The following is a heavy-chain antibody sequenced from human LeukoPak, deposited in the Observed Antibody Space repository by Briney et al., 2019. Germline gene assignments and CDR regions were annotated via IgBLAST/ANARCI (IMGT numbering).Heavy chain of an antibody. CDR3: ARDGSSYYDFWSGYQGYWYFDL. D-gene: IGHD3-3*01. Sequence: GGSLRLSCAASGFTFSSYSMNWVRQAPGKGLEWVSSISSSSSYIYYADSVKGRFTISRDNAKNSLYLQMNSLRAEDTAVYYCARDGSSYYDFWSGYQGYWYFDLWGRGTLVTVSS. V-gene: IGHV3-21*01. CDR1: GFTFSSYS. J-gene: IGHJ2*01. CDR2: ISSSSSYI.